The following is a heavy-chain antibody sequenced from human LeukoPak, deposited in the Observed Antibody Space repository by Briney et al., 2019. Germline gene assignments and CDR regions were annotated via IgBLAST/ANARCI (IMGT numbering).Heavy chain of an antibody. J-gene: IGHJ4*02. CDR1: GFTFNNFG. Sequence: GGSLRLSWAASGFTFNNFGMHWVRQAPGKGLEWVAFVRYDGSNRYNADSVKGRFTISRDNAKNSLYLQMNSLRTEDTAVYYCVRDGSSWGNFDYWGQGTLVSVSS. V-gene: IGHV3-30*02. CDR2: VRYDGSNR. D-gene: IGHD7-27*01. CDR3: VRDGSSWGNFDY.